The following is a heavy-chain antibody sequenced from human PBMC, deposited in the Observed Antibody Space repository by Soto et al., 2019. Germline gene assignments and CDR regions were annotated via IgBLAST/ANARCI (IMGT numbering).Heavy chain of an antibody. Sequence: PSETLSLTCTVCGDSISSYYWSWIRQPPGKGLEWIGYIYYSGSTNYNPSLKSRVTISVDTSKNQFSLKLSSVTAADTAVYYCARQWLDLRLDYWGQGTLVTVSS. J-gene: IGHJ4*02. V-gene: IGHV4-59*01. D-gene: IGHD6-19*01. CDR3: ARQWLDLRLDY. CDR2: IYYSGST. CDR1: GDSISSYY.